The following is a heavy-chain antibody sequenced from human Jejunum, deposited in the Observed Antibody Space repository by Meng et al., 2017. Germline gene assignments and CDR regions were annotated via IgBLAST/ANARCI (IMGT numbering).Heavy chain of an antibody. Sequence: GESLKLSCAASGFTVSSNYISWVRQAPGKGLEWLSVIYSSGSTYYAGSLQGRFSISRDSSQNTVFLQMNSLGAEDTALYYCARARYHGIRGYYFDSWGQGTLVTVSS. V-gene: IGHV3-53*01. CDR3: ARARYHGIRGYYFDS. CDR1: GFTVSSNY. J-gene: IGHJ4*02. CDR2: IYSSGST. D-gene: IGHD3-10*01.